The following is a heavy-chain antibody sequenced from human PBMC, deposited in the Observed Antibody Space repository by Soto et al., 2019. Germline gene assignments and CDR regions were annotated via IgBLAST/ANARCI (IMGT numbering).Heavy chain of an antibody. CDR2: IYYSGST. J-gene: IGHJ5*02. CDR1: GGSISSGDYY. V-gene: IGHV4-30-4*01. D-gene: IGHD1-26*01. CDR3: ARDHEWAGRQFDP. Sequence: SETLSLTCTVSGGSISSGDYYWSWIRQPPGKGLEWIGYIYYSGSTYYNPSLKSRVTISVDTSKNQFSLKLSSVTAADTAVYYCARDHEWAGRQFDPWGQGTLITVSS.